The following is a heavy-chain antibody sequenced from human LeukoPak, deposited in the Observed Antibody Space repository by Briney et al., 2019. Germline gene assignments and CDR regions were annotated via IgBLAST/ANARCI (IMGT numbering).Heavy chain of an antibody. CDR3: AREELLWFGESQNAFDI. V-gene: IGHV3-33*08. D-gene: IGHD3-10*01. Sequence: PGRSLRLSCAASGFTFSSYGMHWVRQAPGKGLEWVAVIWYDGSNKYYADSVKGRFTISRDNSKNTLYLQMNSLRAEDTAVYYCAREELLWFGESQNAFDIWGQGTMVTVSS. J-gene: IGHJ3*02. CDR1: GFTFSSYG. CDR2: IWYDGSNK.